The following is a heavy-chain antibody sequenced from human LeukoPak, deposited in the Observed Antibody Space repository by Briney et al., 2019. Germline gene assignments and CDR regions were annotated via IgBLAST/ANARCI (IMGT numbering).Heavy chain of an antibody. CDR1: GFTFGSYA. Sequence: GGSLRLSCAASGFTFGSYAMSWVRQAPGKGLEWVSAISGSGGSTYYADSVKGRFTISRDNSKNTLYLQMNSLRAEDTAVYYCAKLSRFWRIVVVPAAMLSVWGKGTTVTVSS. V-gene: IGHV3-23*01. CDR2: ISGSGGST. CDR3: AKLSRFWRIVVVPAAMLSV. J-gene: IGHJ6*04. D-gene: IGHD2-2*01.